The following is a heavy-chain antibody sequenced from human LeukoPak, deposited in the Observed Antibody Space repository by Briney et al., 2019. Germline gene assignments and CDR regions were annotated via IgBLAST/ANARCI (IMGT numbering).Heavy chain of an antibody. J-gene: IGHJ4*02. V-gene: IGHV3-23*01. D-gene: IGHD2-15*01. CDR1: GFTFTSFA. CDR2: FIGSGGST. Sequence: SGGPLSLSCQASGFTFTSFALSWVGQAPGKGLEWASAFIGSGGSTYYADSVKGRFTISRDNSKNTLYLQMNSLRAEDTAVYYCAKVRVVAAVYYFDYWGQGTLVTVSS. CDR3: AKVRVVAAVYYFDY.